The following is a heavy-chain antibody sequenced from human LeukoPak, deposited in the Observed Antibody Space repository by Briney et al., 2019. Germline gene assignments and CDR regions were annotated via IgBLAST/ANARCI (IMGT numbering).Heavy chain of an antibody. CDR1: GGSISNYF. CDR3: AGSKSYFGNFDY. J-gene: IGHJ4*02. V-gene: IGHV4-59*01. D-gene: IGHD2/OR15-2a*01. CDR2: ISYTGST. Sequence: SETLSLTCTVSGGSISNYFWSWIRQPPGEGLDWIGCISYTGSTNYTPSLKSRVTMSVVASTDQFSLELSSVTAADTAVYFCAGSKSYFGNFDYWGQGTLVTVSS.